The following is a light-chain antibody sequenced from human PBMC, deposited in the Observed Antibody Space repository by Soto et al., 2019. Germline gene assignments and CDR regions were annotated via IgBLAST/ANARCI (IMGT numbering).Light chain of an antibody. CDR3: QSYDRSLSAYV. CDR1: DSNIGADYG. Sequence: QSVLTQPPSVSGAPGQRVTISCTGFDSNIGADYGVHWYQQFPGTAPKLLIYADSYRPSGVSGRFSGSKSGTSASLAITGLQAEDEADYYCQSYDRSLSAYVFGTGTKLTVL. J-gene: IGLJ1*01. V-gene: IGLV1-40*01. CDR2: ADS.